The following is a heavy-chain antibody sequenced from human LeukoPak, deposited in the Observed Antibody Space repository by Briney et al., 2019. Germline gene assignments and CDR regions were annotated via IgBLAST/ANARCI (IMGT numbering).Heavy chain of an antibody. D-gene: IGHD1-26*01. J-gene: IGHJ3*02. Sequence: GGSLRLSCAASGFTFSSYSMNWVRQAPGKGLEWVSYISTSGTTIYYADSVKGRFTISRDNAKNSLYLQMNNLRAEDTAVYYCARGGVLIVGATNHDAFDIWGQGTMVTVSS. CDR2: ISTSGTTI. CDR3: ARGGVLIVGATNHDAFDI. V-gene: IGHV3-48*04. CDR1: GFTFSSYS.